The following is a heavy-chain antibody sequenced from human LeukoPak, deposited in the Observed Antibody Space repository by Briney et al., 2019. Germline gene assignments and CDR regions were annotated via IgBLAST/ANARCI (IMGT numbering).Heavy chain of an antibody. J-gene: IGHJ4*02. D-gene: IGHD3-22*01. CDR3: ARGGITYYYDSSGYPWYFDY. CDR2: ISAYNGNT. CDR1: GYTFTSYG. Sequence: ASVKVSCKASGYTFTSYGISWVRQAPGQGLEWMGWISAYNGNTNYAQKLQGRFTMTTDTSTSTAYMELRSLRSDDTAVYYCARGGITYYYDSSGYPWYFDYWGQGTLVTVSS. V-gene: IGHV1-18*01.